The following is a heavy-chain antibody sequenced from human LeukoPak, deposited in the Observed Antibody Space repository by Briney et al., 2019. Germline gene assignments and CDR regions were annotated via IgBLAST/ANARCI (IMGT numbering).Heavy chain of an antibody. D-gene: IGHD6-19*01. Sequence: GGSLRLSCAASGFTFSSYSMNWVRQAPGKGLEWVSSISSSSSYIYYADSVKSRFTISRDNAKNSLYLQMNSLRAEDTAVYYCARACSSGWLSAYDYWGQGTLVTVSS. V-gene: IGHV3-21*01. J-gene: IGHJ4*02. CDR2: ISSSSSYI. CDR1: GFTFSSYS. CDR3: ARACSSGWLSAYDY.